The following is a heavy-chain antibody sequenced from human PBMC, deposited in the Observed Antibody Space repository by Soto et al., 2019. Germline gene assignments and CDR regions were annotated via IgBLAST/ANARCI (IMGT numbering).Heavy chain of an antibody. CDR3: ARLPGYCSGDSPRIDY. V-gene: IGHV4-39*01. CDR2: IYYSGST. J-gene: IGHJ4*02. D-gene: IGHD2-15*01. Sequence: PSETLSLTCTVSGGSISSSSYYWGWLRQPPGKGLEWIGSIYYSGSTYYNLSLKSRVTISVDTPKNQFSLKLSSVTAADTAVYFCARLPGYCSGDSPRIDYWGQGTLVTVSS. CDR1: GGSISSSSYY.